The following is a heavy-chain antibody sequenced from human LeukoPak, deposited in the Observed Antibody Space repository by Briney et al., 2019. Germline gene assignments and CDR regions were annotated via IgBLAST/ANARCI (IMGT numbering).Heavy chain of an antibody. Sequence: TSETLSLACTVSGGSISSYYWSWIRQPPGKGLEWIGYIYYSGSNNYNPSLKSRVTISVDTSKNQFSLKLSSVTAADTAVYYCARLGGNPPRADYWGQGTLVTVSS. CDR3: ARLGGNPPRADY. CDR2: IYYSGSN. D-gene: IGHD4-23*01. CDR1: GGSISSYY. J-gene: IGHJ4*02. V-gene: IGHV4-59*01.